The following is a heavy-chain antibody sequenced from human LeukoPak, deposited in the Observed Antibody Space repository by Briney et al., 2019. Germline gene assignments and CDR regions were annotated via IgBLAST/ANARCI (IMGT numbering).Heavy chain of an antibody. D-gene: IGHD3-22*01. Sequence: GGSLRLSCAASGFTFSSYGMHWVRQAPGKGLEWVAVIWYAGSNKYYADSVKGRFTISRDNTKNTLYLQMNSLRAEDTAVYYCAREEELDYYDSSGFDYWGQGTLVTVSS. CDR1: GFTFSSYG. V-gene: IGHV3-33*01. J-gene: IGHJ4*02. CDR2: IWYAGSNK. CDR3: AREEELDYYDSSGFDY.